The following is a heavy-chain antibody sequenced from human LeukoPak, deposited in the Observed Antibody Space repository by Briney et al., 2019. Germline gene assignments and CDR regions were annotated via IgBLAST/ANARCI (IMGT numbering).Heavy chain of an antibody. CDR3: ARYYYDSSGPDY. D-gene: IGHD3-22*01. J-gene: IGHJ4*02. Sequence: GGSLRLSCVASGLTFSSFWMSWVRQAPGKGLEWVANIKQDGSEKHYVDSVKGRFTISRDNAKNSLYLQMNSLRAEDTAVYYCARYYYDSSGPDYWGQGTLVTVSS. V-gene: IGHV3-7*03. CDR2: IKQDGSEK. CDR1: GLTFSSFW.